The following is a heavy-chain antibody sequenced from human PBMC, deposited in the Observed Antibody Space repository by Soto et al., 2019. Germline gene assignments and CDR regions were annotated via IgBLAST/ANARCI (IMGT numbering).Heavy chain of an antibody. CDR2: INHSGST. CDR1: GGSFSGYY. Sequence: PSETLSLTCAVYGGSFSGYYWSWIRQPPGKGLEWIGEINHSGSTNYNPSLKSRVTISVDTSKNQFSLKLSSVTAADTAVYYCARGSGWYRPDVPFDYWGQGTLVTVSS. D-gene: IGHD6-19*01. V-gene: IGHV4-34*01. CDR3: ARGSGWYRPDVPFDY. J-gene: IGHJ4*02.